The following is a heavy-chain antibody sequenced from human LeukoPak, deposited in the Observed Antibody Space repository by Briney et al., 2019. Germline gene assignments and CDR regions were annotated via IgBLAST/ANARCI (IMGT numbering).Heavy chain of an antibody. V-gene: IGHV1-18*01. CDR3: ARAVMIFGVVTRFDP. CDR1: GYTFTSYG. J-gene: IGHJ5*02. Sequence: GASVKVSCKASGYTFTSYGISWVRQAPGQGLEWMGWISAYNGNTNYAQKLQGRVTMTTDTSTRTAYMELRSLRSDDTAVYYCARAVMIFGVVTRFDPWGQGTLVTVSS. D-gene: IGHD3-3*01. CDR2: ISAYNGNT.